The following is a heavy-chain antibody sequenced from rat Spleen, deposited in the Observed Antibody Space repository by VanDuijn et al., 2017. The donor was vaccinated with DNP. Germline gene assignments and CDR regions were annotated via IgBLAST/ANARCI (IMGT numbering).Heavy chain of an antibody. CDR1: GYSITSNY. Sequence: EVQLQESGPGLVKPSQSLSLTCSVTGYSITSNYWGWIRKFPGNEMEWIGHISYSGVTSYNPSLKSRISITRDTSKNQFFLQLNSVTTEDTATYYCARGVSSYYGYNSYWYFDFWGPGTMVTVSS. V-gene: IGHV3-1*01. CDR3: ARGVSSYYGYNSYWYFDF. D-gene: IGHD1-9*01. CDR2: ISYSGVT. J-gene: IGHJ1*01.